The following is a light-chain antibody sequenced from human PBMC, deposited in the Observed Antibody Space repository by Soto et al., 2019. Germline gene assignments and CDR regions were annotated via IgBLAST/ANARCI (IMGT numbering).Light chain of an antibody. CDR3: SSYTSSSTLLV. J-gene: IGLJ2*01. Sequence: QSALTQPASVSGSPGQSITISCTGSSRDVGGYNYVSWYQQHPGKAPKLMIYEVSNRPSGVSNRFSGSKSGNTASLTISGLQAEDEADYYCSSYTSSSTLLVFGGRTKLTVL. CDR2: EVS. CDR1: SRDVGGYNY. V-gene: IGLV2-14*01.